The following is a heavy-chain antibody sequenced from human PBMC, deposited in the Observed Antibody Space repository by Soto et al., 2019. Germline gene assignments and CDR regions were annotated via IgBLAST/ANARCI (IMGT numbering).Heavy chain of an antibody. D-gene: IGHD3-10*01. CDR1: GYTFTSYG. J-gene: IGHJ4*02. V-gene: IGHV1-18*01. CDR3: ASGWFGEFVYQFDY. Sequence: DSVKVFCKASGYTFTSYGISWVRQAPGQGLEWMGWISASNGNTNYAQKFQGRVTMTTDTSTSTAYMELRSLGSDDTAVYYCASGWFGEFVYQFDYWGQGTLVTVSS. CDR2: ISASNGNT.